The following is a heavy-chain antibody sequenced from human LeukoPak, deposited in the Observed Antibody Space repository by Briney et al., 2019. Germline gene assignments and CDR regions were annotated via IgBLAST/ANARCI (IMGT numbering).Heavy chain of an antibody. CDR2: IKPDGSEK. Sequence: ETLSLTCTVSGGSINSSSYYWGWVRQAPGKGLEWVANIKPDGSEKYYVDSVKGRFTISRDNAKNSLYLQMNSLRAEDTAIYYCTRDFGSIVVVTAIVDWGQGTLVTVSS. CDR3: TRDFGSIVVVTAIVD. V-gene: IGHV3-7*01. CDR1: GGSINSSSYY. J-gene: IGHJ4*02. D-gene: IGHD2-21*02.